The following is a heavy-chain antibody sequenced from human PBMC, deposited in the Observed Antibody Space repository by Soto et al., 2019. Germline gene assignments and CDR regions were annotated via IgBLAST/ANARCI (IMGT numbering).Heavy chain of an antibody. CDR1: GGSFSGYY. J-gene: IGHJ4*02. CDR3: ARRGIAVAADY. V-gene: IGHV4-34*01. Sequence: PSETLSLTCAVYGGSFSGYYWSWIRQPPGKGLEWIGEINHSGSTNYNPSLKSRVTISVDTSKNQFSLKLSSVTAADTAVYYCARRGIAVAADYWGQGTLVTVSS. D-gene: IGHD6-19*01. CDR2: INHSGST.